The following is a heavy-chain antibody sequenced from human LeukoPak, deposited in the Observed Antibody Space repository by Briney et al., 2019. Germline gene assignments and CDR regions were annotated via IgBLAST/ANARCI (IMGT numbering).Heavy chain of an antibody. CDR2: INHSGST. J-gene: IGHJ5*02. CDR3: AARGRSTMVRGVRRWFDP. D-gene: IGHD3-10*01. V-gene: IGHV4-34*01. CDR1: GGSFSGYY. Sequence: SETLSLTCAVYGGSFSGYYWSWIRQPPGKGLEWIGEINHSGSTNYNPSLKSRVTISVDTSKNQFSLKLSSVTAADTAVYYCAARGRSTMVRGVRRWFDPWGQGTLVTVSS.